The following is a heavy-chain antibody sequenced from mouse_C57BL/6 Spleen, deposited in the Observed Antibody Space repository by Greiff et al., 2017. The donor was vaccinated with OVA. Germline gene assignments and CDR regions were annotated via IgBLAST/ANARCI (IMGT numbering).Heavy chain of an antibody. CDR1: GFTFSSYA. V-gene: IGHV5-4*01. CDR2: ISDGGSYT. D-gene: IGHD2-4*01. CDR3: ARDSFYDYDGYYAMDY. Sequence: EVKLMESGGGLVKPGGSLKLSCAASGFTFSSYAMSWVRQTPEKRLEWVATISDGGSYTYYPDNVKGRFTISRDNAKNNLYLQMSHLKSEDTAMYYCARDSFYDYDGYYAMDYWGQGTSVTVSS. J-gene: IGHJ4*01.